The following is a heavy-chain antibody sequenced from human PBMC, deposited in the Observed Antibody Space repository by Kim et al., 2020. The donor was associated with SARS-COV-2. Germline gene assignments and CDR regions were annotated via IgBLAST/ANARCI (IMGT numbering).Heavy chain of an antibody. CDR3: ATSSSQSLVQYYFDY. J-gene: IGHJ4*02. Sequence: DSVKGRFTISRDNAKNSLYLQMNSLRAEDTAVYYCATSSSQSLVQYYFDYWCRGTLVTVSS. V-gene: IGHV3-11*06. D-gene: IGHD6-19*01.